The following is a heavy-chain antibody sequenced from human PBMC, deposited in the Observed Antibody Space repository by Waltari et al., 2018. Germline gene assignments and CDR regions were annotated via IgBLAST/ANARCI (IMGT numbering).Heavy chain of an antibody. CDR1: GYTLTELS. D-gene: IGHD2-15*01. J-gene: IGHJ3*02. CDR2: FDTEDGET. V-gene: IGHV1-24*01. Sequence: QVQLVQSGAEVKKPGASVKVSCKVSGYTLTELSRHWVRQAPGKGLEWMGGFDTEDGETIYAQKFQGRVTMTEDTSTDTAYMELSSLRSEDTAVYYCATGYCSGGSCSAFDIWGQGTMVTVSS. CDR3: ATGYCSGGSCSAFDI.